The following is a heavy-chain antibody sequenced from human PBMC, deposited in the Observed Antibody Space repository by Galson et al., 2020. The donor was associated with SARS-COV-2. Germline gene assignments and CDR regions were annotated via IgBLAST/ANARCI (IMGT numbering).Heavy chain of an antibody. CDR2: VSWDGGST. V-gene: IGHV3-43*01. D-gene: IGHD3-10*01. J-gene: IGHJ4*02. CDR1: GFTFDDYT. Sequence: GESLKISCAASGFTFDDYTMHWVRQAPGKGLEWVSLVSWDGGSTYYADSVKGRFTISRDNSKNSLYLQMNSLRTEDTALYYCAKDRYYGSGSYWSYRPSFDYWGQGTLVTVSS. CDR3: AKDRYYGSGSYWSYRPSFDY.